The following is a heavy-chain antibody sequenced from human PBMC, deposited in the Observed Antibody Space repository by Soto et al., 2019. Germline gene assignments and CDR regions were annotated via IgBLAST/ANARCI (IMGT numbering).Heavy chain of an antibody. CDR2: ISSSSSYI. J-gene: IGHJ4*02. CDR3: ARDPSWFGELDYYFDY. CDR1: GFTFRSYS. V-gene: IGHV3-21*01. Sequence: LRLSCAASGFTFRSYSMNWVRQAPGKGLEWVSSISSSSSYIYYADSVKGRFTISRDNAKNSLYLQMNSLRAEDTAVYYCARDPSWFGELDYYFDYWGQGTLVTVSS. D-gene: IGHD3-10*01.